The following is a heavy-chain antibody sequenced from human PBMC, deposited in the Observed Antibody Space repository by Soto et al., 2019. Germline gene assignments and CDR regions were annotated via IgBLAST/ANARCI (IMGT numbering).Heavy chain of an antibody. CDR1: VGSISSYY. Sequence: SETLSLTCTFSVGSISSYYWSWIRQPAGKGLEWIGRIYTSGSTNYNPSLKSRVTMSVDTSKNQFSLKLSSVTAADTAVYYCARTKTYNWFDPWGQGTLVTVSS. CDR3: ARTKTYNWFDP. V-gene: IGHV4-4*07. CDR2: IYTSGST. J-gene: IGHJ5*02.